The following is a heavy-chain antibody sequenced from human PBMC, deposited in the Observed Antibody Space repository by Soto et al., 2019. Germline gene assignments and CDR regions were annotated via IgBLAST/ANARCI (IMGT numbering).Heavy chain of an antibody. V-gene: IGHV1-2*04. CDR2: INPNSGGT. CDR3: ARYRGDADVIYY. J-gene: IGHJ4*02. D-gene: IGHD3-3*02. CDR1: GYTFTGYY. Sequence: GASVKVSCKASGYTFTGYYMHWVRHAPGQGLEWMGWINPNSGGTNYAQKFQGWVTMTRDTSISTAYMELSRLRSDDTAVYYCARYRGDADVIYYSGQRTFVIGSS.